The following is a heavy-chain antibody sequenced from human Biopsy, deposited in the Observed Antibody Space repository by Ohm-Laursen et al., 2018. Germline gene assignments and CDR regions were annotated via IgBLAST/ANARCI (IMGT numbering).Heavy chain of an antibody. CDR1: GGSISDSTYH. CDR2: IYYSGNT. V-gene: IGHV4-39*07. Sequence: SETLSLTCTVSGGSISDSTYHWGWIRQSPGKGLERIGNIYYSGNTDYSPSLKSRVTISVDTSNNQFSLKLRSVTAADTALYYCTRAGGGKIYGLWGQGTLVTVSS. D-gene: IGHD3-16*01. CDR3: TRAGGGKIYGL. J-gene: IGHJ4*02.